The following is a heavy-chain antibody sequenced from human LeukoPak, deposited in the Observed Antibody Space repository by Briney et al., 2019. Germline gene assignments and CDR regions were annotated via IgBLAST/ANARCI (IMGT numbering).Heavy chain of an antibody. CDR1: GGSISSYY. CDR3: ARLTPAYDAFDI. CDR2: TYYSGST. D-gene: IGHD2-15*01. J-gene: IGHJ3*02. V-gene: IGHV4-59*01. Sequence: PSETLSLTCTVSGGSISSYYWSWIRQPPGKGLEWIGYTYYSGSTNYNPSLKSRVTISVDTSKNQFSLKLSSVTAADTAVYYCARLTPAYDAFDIWGQGTMVTVSS.